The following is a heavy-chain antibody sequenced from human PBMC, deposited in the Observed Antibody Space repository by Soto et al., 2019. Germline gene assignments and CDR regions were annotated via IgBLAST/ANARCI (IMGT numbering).Heavy chain of an antibody. V-gene: IGHV5-51*01. D-gene: IGHD6-25*01. CDR1: GNIFTDDW. CDR3: ARQPCGRPSSVTHAFDI. J-gene: IGHJ3*02. Sequence: ESKTVSGKGSGNIFTDDWIGLVRQKPGKGLEWIVMIHRGDSDNRDNQSIQRHVTFSGNKSDNPALLQRNSLKAADPATYYCARQPCGRPSSVTHAFDIWGQGTMVTV. CDR2: IHRGDSDN.